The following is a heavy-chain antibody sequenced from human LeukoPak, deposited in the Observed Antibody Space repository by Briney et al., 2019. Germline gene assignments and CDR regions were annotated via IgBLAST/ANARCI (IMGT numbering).Heavy chain of an antibody. V-gene: IGHV6-1*01. Sequence: SQTLSLTCAISGDTVSSNSCAWNWIRQSPSRGLEWQGRTYYRTNWNNDYAASVKSRIIINPDTSKNQFSLQLNSVTPEDTAVYYCARVTLVRRSSSSKRYYYMDVWGKGTTVTVSS. J-gene: IGHJ6*03. CDR1: GDTVSSNSCA. CDR2: TYYRTNWNN. D-gene: IGHD6-6*01. CDR3: ARVTLVRRSSSSKRYYYMDV.